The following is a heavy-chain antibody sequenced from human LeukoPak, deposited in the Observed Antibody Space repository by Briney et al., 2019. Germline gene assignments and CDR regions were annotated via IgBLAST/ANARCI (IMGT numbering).Heavy chain of an antibody. V-gene: IGHV4-59*01. CDR1: GGSISSYY. CDR2: IYYSGTT. J-gene: IGHJ4*02. CDR3: ASGYSYGHFDY. D-gene: IGHD5-18*01. Sequence: SETLSLTCTVSGGSISSYYWSWIRQPPGKGLEWIGYIYYSGTTNYNPSLKSRVTISVDTSKNQFSLKLSSVTAADTVVYYCASGYSYGHFDYWGQGTLVTVSS.